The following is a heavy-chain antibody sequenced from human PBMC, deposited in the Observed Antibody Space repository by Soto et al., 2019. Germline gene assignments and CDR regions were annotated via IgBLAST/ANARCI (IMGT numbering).Heavy chain of an antibody. V-gene: IGHV4-59*01. CDR2: IYYSGST. D-gene: IGHD2-8*01. CDR3: ARDIMGTSYYYYGMDV. J-gene: IGHJ6*02. Sequence: SETLSLTCTVSGGSIRSYYWSWIRQPPGKGLEWIGYIYYSGSTNYNPSLKSRVTISVDTSKNQFSLKLSSVTAADTAVYYCARDIMGTSYYYYGMDVWGQGTTVT. CDR1: GGSIRSYY.